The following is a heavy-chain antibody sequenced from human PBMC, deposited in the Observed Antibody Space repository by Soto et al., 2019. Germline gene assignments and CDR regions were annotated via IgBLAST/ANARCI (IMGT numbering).Heavy chain of an antibody. CDR2: TLYSGRP. J-gene: IGHJ3*02. V-gene: IGHV4-61*08. CDR3: AGHDFFHRTFDI. D-gene: IGHD5-12*01. Sequence: LSLTCRVSGGSVGSGAYYWSWIRQPPGKGLEWIGYTLYSGRPIYNPSLQSLQSRVTISVDTSRNQFSLRLTSVTAADPALYYGAGHDFFHRTFDIWAKGXWSPSPQ. CDR1: GGSVGSGAYY.